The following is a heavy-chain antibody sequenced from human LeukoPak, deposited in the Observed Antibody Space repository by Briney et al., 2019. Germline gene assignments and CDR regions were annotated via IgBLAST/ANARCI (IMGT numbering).Heavy chain of an antibody. CDR1: GFTFSSYS. CDR2: ISSSSSYI. CDR3: ARGGLTGYSHDY. Sequence: PGRSLRLSCAASGFTFSSYSMNWVRQAPGKGLEWVSFISSSSSYIYYADSVKGRFTISRDNAKNSLYLQMNSLRAEDTAVYYCARGGLTGYSHDYWGQGTLVTVSS. V-gene: IGHV3-21*06. J-gene: IGHJ4*02. D-gene: IGHD3-9*01.